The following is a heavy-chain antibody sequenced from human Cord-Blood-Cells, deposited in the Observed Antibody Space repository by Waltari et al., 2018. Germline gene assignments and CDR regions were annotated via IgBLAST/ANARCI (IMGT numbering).Heavy chain of an antibody. CDR2: IYSGGST. D-gene: IGHD1-1*01. CDR3: ARHGALENYWYFDL. Sequence: EVQLVETGGGLIQPGGSLRLSCAASGFTVSSNYMSWARQAPGKGLEWVSVIYSGGSTYYADSVKGRFTIARDNSKNTLYLQMNSLRAEDTAVYYCARHGALENYWYFDLWGRGTLVTVSS. V-gene: IGHV3-53*02. CDR1: GFTVSSNY. J-gene: IGHJ2*01.